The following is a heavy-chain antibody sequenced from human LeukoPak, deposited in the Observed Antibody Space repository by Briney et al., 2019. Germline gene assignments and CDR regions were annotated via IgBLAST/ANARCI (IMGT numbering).Heavy chain of an antibody. CDR3: ARVNYGGNFDY. CDR2: ISGDGSTT. D-gene: IGHD4-23*01. CDR1: GFTFSSDW. V-gene: IGHV3-74*01. Sequence: GGSLRLSCAASGFTFSSDWMHWVRQAPGKGLVWVSRISGDGSTTTYADSVKGRFTISRDNAKNTLYLQMDSLRADDTAVYYCARVNYGGNFDYWGQGTLVTVSS. J-gene: IGHJ4*02.